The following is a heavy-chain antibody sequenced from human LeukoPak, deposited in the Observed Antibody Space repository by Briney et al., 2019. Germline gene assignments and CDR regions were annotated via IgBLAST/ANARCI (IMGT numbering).Heavy chain of an antibody. CDR3: ASHRRSHGAEY. CDR1: GGTFSSYA. V-gene: IGHV1-69*05. Sequence: ASVKVSCKASGGTFSSYAISWVRQAPGQGLEWMGGIIPIFGTANYAQKFQGRVTITTDESTSTAYMELSSLRSEDTAVYYCASHRRSHGAEYWGQGTLVTVSS. D-gene: IGHD5-18*01. CDR2: IIPIFGTA. J-gene: IGHJ4*02.